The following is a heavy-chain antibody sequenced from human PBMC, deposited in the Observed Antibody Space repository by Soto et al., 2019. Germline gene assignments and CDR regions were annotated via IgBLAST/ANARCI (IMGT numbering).Heavy chain of an antibody. D-gene: IGHD3-9*01. CDR1: GFTFSSYA. J-gene: IGHJ6*02. CDR2: ISGSGGST. CDR3: AKGIDWLLYSSSYGMDV. Sequence: GGSLRLSCAASGFTFSSYAMSWVRQAPGKGLEWVSAISGSGGSTYYADSVKGRFTIYRDNPKNTLYLQMNSLRAEDTALSYCAKGIDWLLYSSSYGMDVWGQGTTVTVSS. V-gene: IGHV3-23*01.